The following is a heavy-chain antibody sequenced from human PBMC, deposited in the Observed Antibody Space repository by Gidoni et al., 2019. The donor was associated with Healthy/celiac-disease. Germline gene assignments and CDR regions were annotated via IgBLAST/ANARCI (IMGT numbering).Heavy chain of an antibody. CDR3: AKDQLRYFDWLLGAVDY. CDR1: GFTFSSYA. Sequence: EVQLLESGGGLVQPGGSLRLSCAASGFTFSSYAMSWVRQAPGKGLAWVSAISGSGGRTYYADSVKGRFTISRDNSKNTLYLQMNSLRAEDTAVYYCAKDQLRYFDWLLGAVDYWGQGTLVTVSS. J-gene: IGHJ4*02. D-gene: IGHD3-9*01. CDR2: ISGSGGRT. V-gene: IGHV3-23*01.